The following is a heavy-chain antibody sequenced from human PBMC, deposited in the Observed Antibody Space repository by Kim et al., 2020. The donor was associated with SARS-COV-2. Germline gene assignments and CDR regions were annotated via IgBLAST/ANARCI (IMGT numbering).Heavy chain of an antibody. CDR2: IYYSGST. CDR3: ARDRNHHDEPYNWFDP. J-gene: IGHJ5*02. CDR1: GGSISSGGYY. V-gene: IGHV4-31*03. Sequence: SETLSLTCTVSGGSISSGGYYWSWIRQHPGKGLEWIGYIYYSGSTYYNPSLKSRVTISVDTSKNQFSLKLSSVTAADTAVYYCARDRNHHDEPYNWFDPWGQGTLVTVSS.